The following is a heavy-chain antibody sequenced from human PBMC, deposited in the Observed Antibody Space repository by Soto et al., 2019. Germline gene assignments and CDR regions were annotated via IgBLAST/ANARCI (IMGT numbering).Heavy chain of an antibody. CDR2: MNTDGRVK. D-gene: IGHD3-22*01. CDR1: GFTFSASW. J-gene: IGHJ4*02. CDR3: ARGYDYLIDY. Sequence: GGSLRLSCAASGFTFSASWMNWVRQTPGKGPEWVANMNTDGRVKNYAESVRGRFTISRDNAKNSLYLQMNSLRAEDTAVYSCARGYDYLIDYWGQGTPVTVSS. V-gene: IGHV3-7*01.